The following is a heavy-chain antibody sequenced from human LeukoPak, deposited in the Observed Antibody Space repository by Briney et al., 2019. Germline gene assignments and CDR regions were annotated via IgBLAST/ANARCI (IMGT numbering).Heavy chain of an antibody. Sequence: RPSETLSLTCTVSGGSISSGGYYWSWIRQHPGKGLEWIGYIYYSGSTYYNPSLKGRVTISVDTSKNQFSLKLSSVTAADTAVYYCCGSSGWYVGYWGQGTLVTVSS. D-gene: IGHD6-19*01. CDR3: CGSSGWYVGY. CDR1: GGSISSGGYY. V-gene: IGHV4-31*03. CDR2: IYYSGST. J-gene: IGHJ4*02.